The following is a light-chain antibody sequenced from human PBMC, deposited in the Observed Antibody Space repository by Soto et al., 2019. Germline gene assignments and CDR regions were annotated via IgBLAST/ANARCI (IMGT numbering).Light chain of an antibody. CDR2: KAS. CDR1: QSISSW. V-gene: IGKV1-5*03. J-gene: IGKJ1*01. Sequence: DIQMTQSPSTLSASVGDRVTITCRASQSISSWLAWYQQKPGKAPKHLIYKASSLESGVPSRFSGSGSGTEFTLTISSLQPDDFATYYCQEYNSYSRTCGQGTKVDSK. CDR3: QEYNSYSRT.